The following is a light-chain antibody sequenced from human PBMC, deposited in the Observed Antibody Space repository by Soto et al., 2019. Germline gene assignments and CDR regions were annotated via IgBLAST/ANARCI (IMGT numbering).Light chain of an antibody. J-gene: IGKJ1*01. Sequence: DIQMTQSPSSLSTSVGDRVTITCQASQDINNYLNWYQQKPGKAPKLLIFDSSNLKTGVPSRFSGSGSGTDFTLTISSLQPDDFATYYCQQYSTYPWTFGQGTKVDIK. CDR3: QQYSTYPWT. CDR2: DSS. V-gene: IGKV1-33*01. CDR1: QDINNY.